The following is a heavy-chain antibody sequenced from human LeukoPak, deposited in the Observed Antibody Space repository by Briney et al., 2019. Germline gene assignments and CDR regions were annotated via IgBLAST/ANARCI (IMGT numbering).Heavy chain of an antibody. J-gene: IGHJ4*02. CDR1: GFTFSNYA. V-gene: IGHV3-23*01. Sequence: GGSLRLSCAASGFTFSNYAMAWVRQAPGKGLEWVSVVTGSGGTTYYADSVKGRFTISRDNSKNTLYLQMNSLRAEDTAVYYCARVSYYYGSGSYRPTAVYYFDYWGQGTLVTVSS. CDR3: ARVSYYYGSGSYRPTAVYYFDY. D-gene: IGHD3-10*01. CDR2: VTGSGGTT.